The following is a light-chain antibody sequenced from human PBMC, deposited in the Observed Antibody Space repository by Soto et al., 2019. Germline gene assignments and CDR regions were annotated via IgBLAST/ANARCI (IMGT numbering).Light chain of an antibody. J-gene: IGKJ4*01. CDR2: AAS. V-gene: IGKV1-39*01. CDR3: QQTFSVPLS. Sequence: DIQMTQSPSSLSAYLGDSVTITCRPSQGIAKHLNWYQHRPGKAPNLLIYAASSLHTGVPPRFSGSGSGTTFTLTISSLQPEDFATYFCQQTFSVPLSFGGGTKVE. CDR1: QGIAKH.